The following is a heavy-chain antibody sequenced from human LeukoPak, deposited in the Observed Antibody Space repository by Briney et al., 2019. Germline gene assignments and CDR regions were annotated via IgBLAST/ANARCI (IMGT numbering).Heavy chain of an antibody. D-gene: IGHD6-6*01. V-gene: IGHV4-30-4*01. CDR2: IYYSGST. J-gene: IGHJ4*02. CDR3: ARGSWSSSIDY. Sequence: PSETLSLTCTVSGGSVSSGSYYWIWIRQPPGKGPEWIGYIYYSGSTYYNPSLKSRVTISGDTSKNQFSLKVNSVTAADTAVYYCARGSWSSSIDYWGQGTLVTVSS. CDR1: GGSVSSGSYY.